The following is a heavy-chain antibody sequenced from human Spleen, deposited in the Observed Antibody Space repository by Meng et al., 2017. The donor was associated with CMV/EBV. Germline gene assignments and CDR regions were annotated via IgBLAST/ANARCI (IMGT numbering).Heavy chain of an antibody. V-gene: IGHV3-49*04. D-gene: IGHD3/OR15-3a*01. CDR1: GFFFGDYA. Sequence: GESLKISCTTSGFFFGDYAVSWVRQAPGKGLEWVGFIRRKTYGETTEYAASVKGRFTVSRDDSKSIAYLQMNSLGPEDTAVYYCARVPTSYGFWTGSFDYWGQGTLVTVSS. CDR2: IRRKTYGETT. CDR3: ARVPTSYGFWTGSFDY. J-gene: IGHJ4*02.